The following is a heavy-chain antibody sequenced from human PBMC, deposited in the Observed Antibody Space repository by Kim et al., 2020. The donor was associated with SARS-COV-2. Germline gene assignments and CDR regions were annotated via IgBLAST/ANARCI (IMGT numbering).Heavy chain of an antibody. CDR2: INPSGGST. J-gene: IGHJ6*02. D-gene: IGHD2-2*01. CDR1: GYTFTSYY. Sequence: ASVKVSCKASGYTFTSYYMHWVRQAPGQGLEWMGIINPSGGSTSYAQKFQGRVTMTRDTSTSTVYMELSSLRSEDTAVYYCAREKQARIVVVPAAISYPYYYGMDVWGQGTTVTVSS. CDR3: AREKQARIVVVPAAISYPYYYGMDV. V-gene: IGHV1-46*01.